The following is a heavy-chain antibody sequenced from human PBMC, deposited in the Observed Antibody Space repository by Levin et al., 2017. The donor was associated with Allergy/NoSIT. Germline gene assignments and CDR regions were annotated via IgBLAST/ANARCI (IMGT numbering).Heavy chain of an antibody. CDR3: AGTHYYDTSAPHLVAFDY. J-gene: IGHJ4*02. CDR2: ISGSGDST. V-gene: IGHV3-23*01. CDR1: GSTFSNYA. Sequence: GGSLRLSCAASGSTFSNYAMSWVRQAPGKGLEWVSGISGSGDSTSYADSVKVRFTISRDNAKNSLFLQMNSLRAEDTAVYYCAGTHYYDTSAPHLVAFDYWGQGTLVTVSS. D-gene: IGHD3-22*01.